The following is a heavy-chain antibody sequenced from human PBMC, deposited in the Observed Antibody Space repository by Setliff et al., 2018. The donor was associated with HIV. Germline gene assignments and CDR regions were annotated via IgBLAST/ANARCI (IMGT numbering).Heavy chain of an antibody. CDR2: ISPNRGAT. CDR3: ARVLAGLNWFDP. D-gene: IGHD2-15*01. Sequence: GASVKVSCKASGYTFSDYYIHWVRQAPGQGLEWMGWISPNRGATNFAQKFLGRVTMTRDTSISTAYLELSSLTSDDTAVYYCARVLAGLNWFDPWGQGTLVTVSS. CDR1: GYTFSDYY. V-gene: IGHV1-2*02. J-gene: IGHJ5*02.